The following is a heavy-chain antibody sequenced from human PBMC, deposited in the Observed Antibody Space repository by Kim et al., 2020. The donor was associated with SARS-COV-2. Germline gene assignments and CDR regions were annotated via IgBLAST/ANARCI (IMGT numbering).Heavy chain of an antibody. D-gene: IGHD2-2*01. CDR3: ARDQIVVPAAYASSSIYYYYGMDV. Sequence: GGSLRLSCAASGFTFSSYGMHWVRQAPGKGLEWVAVIWYDGSNKYYADSVKGRFTISRDNSKNTLYLQMNSLRAEDTAVYYCARDQIVVPAAYASSSIYYYYGMDVWGQGTTVTVSS. CDR2: IWYDGSNK. CDR1: GFTFSSYG. V-gene: IGHV3-33*01. J-gene: IGHJ6*02.